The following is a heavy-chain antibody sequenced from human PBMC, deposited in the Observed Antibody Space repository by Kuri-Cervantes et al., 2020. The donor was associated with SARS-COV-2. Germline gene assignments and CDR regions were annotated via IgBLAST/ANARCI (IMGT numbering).Heavy chain of an antibody. CDR2: IWYDGSNK. CDR1: GFIFSNYG. D-gene: IGHD2-2*02. V-gene: IGHV3-33*07. CDR3: ARDEVVVVPAAISGWYYYGMDV. J-gene: IGHJ6*02. Sequence: GGSLRLSCAASGFIFSNYGMFWVRQAPGKGLEWVAVIWYDGSNKFYADSVKGRFSISRDNAKNSLYLQMNSLRAEDTAVYYCARDEVVVVPAAISGWYYYGMDVWGQGTTVTVSS.